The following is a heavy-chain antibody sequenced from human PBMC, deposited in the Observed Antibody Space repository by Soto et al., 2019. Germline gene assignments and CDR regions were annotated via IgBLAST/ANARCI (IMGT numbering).Heavy chain of an antibody. CDR3: AIAPQASARALIVGAIYFDY. V-gene: IGHV1-2*04. Sequence: ASVKVSCKASGYTFTGYYMHWVRQAPGQGLEWMGWINPNSGGTNYAQKFQGWVTMTRDTSISTACMELSRLRSDDTAVYYCAIAPQASARALIVGAIYFDYWGQGTLVTVSS. J-gene: IGHJ4*02. CDR1: GYTFTGYY. CDR2: INPNSGGT. D-gene: IGHD1-26*01.